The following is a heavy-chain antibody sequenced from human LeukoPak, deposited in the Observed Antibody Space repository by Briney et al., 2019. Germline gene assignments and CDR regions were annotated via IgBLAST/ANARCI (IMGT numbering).Heavy chain of an antibody. J-gene: IGHJ4*02. D-gene: IGHD4-17*01. CDR2: IKQDGSQR. V-gene: IGHV3-7*05. CDR3: AREVYGDNYFGY. CDR1: GFTFGRHW. Sequence: RAGGSLRLSCAASGFTFGRHWMSWVRQAPGKGPEWVANIKQDGSQRYYVDSVKGRFTISRDNARNSLDLQMSSLRAEDTAVYYCAREVYGDNYFGYWGQGTLVTVSS.